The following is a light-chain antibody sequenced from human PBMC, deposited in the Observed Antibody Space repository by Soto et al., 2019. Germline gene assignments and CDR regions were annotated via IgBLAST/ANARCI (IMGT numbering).Light chain of an antibody. Sequence: EIVLTQSPGTLSLSPGERATLSCRASQSFSTYLAWYQQKPGQAPRLLIYGASSRVTGIPDRFSGSGSGTDFTLTISGLEPEDFAVYYCQQYGSSPYTFGQGTKLEIK. CDR1: QSFSTY. V-gene: IGKV3-20*01. CDR2: GAS. J-gene: IGKJ2*01. CDR3: QQYGSSPYT.